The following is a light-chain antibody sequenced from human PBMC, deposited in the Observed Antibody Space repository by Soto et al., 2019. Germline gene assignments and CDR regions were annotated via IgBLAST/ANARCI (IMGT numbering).Light chain of an antibody. CDR2: GAS. CDR3: QQYGSSPRT. Sequence: EIVLTQSPGTLSLSPGERATLSCRASQSVSSSYLAWYQQKPGQAPRLLIYGASSRATGIPDRFSGSGSGTDFTLTISRLEPEDFAVYYCQQYGSSPRTFGQRT. J-gene: IGKJ1*01. V-gene: IGKV3-20*01. CDR1: QSVSSSY.